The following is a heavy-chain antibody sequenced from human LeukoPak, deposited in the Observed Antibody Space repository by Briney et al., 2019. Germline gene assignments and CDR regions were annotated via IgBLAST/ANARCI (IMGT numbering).Heavy chain of an antibody. Sequence: PSQTLSLTCTVSGGSISSGDYYWSWIRQPPGKGLEWIGYIYYSGSTYYNPSLKSRVTISLDTSKNQFSLKLSSVTAADTAVYYCARGGYYSNPPGYWGQGTLVTVSS. CDR1: GGSISSGDYY. V-gene: IGHV4-30-4*08. J-gene: IGHJ4*02. CDR3: ARGGYYSNPPGY. D-gene: IGHD4-11*01. CDR2: IYYSGST.